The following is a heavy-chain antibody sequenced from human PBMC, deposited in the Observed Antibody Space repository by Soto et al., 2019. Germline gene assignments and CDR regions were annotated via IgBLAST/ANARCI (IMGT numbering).Heavy chain of an antibody. V-gene: IGHV3-33*01. J-gene: IGHJ6*03. Sequence: GGSLRLSCAASGFTFSSYGMHWVRQAPGKGLEWVAVIWYDGSNKYYADSVKGRFTISRDNSKNTLYLQMNSLRAEDTAVYYCARDPGGGSSLYYYMDVWGKGTTVTVSS. CDR2: IWYDGSNK. CDR1: GFTFSSYG. D-gene: IGHD6-13*01. CDR3: ARDPGGGSSLYYYMDV.